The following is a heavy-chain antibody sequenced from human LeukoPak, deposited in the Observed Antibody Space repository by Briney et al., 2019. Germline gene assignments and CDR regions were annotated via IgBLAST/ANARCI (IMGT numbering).Heavy chain of an antibody. CDR1: GGSINSYY. D-gene: IGHD6-13*01. Sequence: PSETLSLTCSVSGGSINSYYWSWIRQPPGKGLEWIGYIYYSGSTNYDPSLKSRVTISVDTSKNQFSLKLSSVTAADTAVYYCARALYSSSWYSGFDYWGQGTLVTVSS. CDR2: IYYSGST. J-gene: IGHJ4*02. V-gene: IGHV4-59*01. CDR3: ARALYSSSWYSGFDY.